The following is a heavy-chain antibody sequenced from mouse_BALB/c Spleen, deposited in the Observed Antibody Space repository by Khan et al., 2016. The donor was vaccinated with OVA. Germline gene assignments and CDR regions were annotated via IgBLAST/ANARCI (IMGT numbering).Heavy chain of an antibody. J-gene: IGHJ3*01. CDR2: IWSAGST. CDR1: GFSLPNYS. D-gene: IGHD2-4*01. Sequence: QVQLQQSGPGLVQPSQSLSITCTVSGFSLPNYSVHWVRQSPGKGLEWLGVIWSAGSTDYNEAFISRLTISKDNSRSQVFFKMNNLQPNDTAIYYGARRGYDYGRGALFAYWGQGTLVTVSA. CDR3: ARRGYDYGRGALFAY. V-gene: IGHV2-2*02.